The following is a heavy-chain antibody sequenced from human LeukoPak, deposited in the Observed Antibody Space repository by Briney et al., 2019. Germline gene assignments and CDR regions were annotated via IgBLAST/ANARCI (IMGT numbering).Heavy chain of an antibody. V-gene: IGHV1-18*01. CDR1: GYTFTSYG. Sequence: ASVKVSCKASGYTFTSYGISWVRQAPGQGLEWMEWISAYNGNTNYAQKLQGRVTMTTDTSTSTAYMELRSLRSDDTAVYYCARVNESGYDLPRFDYWGQGTLVTVSS. D-gene: IGHD5-12*01. CDR2: ISAYNGNT. J-gene: IGHJ4*02. CDR3: ARVNESGYDLPRFDY.